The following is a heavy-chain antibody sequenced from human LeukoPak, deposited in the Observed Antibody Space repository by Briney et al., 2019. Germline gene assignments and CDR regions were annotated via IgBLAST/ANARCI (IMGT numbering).Heavy chain of an antibody. CDR3: VRGLGSGYSYAYGVY. V-gene: IGHV3-74*01. D-gene: IGHD5-18*01. CDR1: GFTFSSYA. Sequence: GGSLRLSCAASGFTFSSYAMSWVRQAPGKGLAWVSRINGDGSDTNSADSVKGRFTISRDNAKNTLYLQMNSLRAEDTAVYYCVRGLGSGYSYAYGVYWGQGTLVTVSS. CDR2: INGDGSDT. J-gene: IGHJ4*02.